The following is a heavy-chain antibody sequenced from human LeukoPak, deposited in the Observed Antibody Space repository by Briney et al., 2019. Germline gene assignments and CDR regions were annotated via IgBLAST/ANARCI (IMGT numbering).Heavy chain of an antibody. J-gene: IGHJ6*03. CDR1: GMRFTDYA. V-gene: IGHV3-11*01. D-gene: IGHD3-10*01. CDR2: ISRIGNNV. Sequence: GGSLRLSCAASGMRFTDYAMSWIRQAPGKGLEWIAYISRIGNNVYYADLVRGRLTISRHNSRSSLYLQMDSLTVDDTALYYCARDRHKYYYDSGATYMDVWGKGTTVVISS. CDR3: ARDRHKYYYDSGATYMDV.